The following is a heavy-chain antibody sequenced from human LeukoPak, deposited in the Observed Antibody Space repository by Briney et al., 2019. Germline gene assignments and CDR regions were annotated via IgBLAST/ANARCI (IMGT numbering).Heavy chain of an antibody. Sequence: PSETLSLTCTVSGGSISSSSYYWGWIRQPPGKGLEWIGSIYYSGSTYYNPSLKSRVTISVDTSKNQFSLKLSSVTAADTAAYYCARGTYCGSDCYSFEYWGQGTLVTVSS. CDR1: GGSISSSSYY. J-gene: IGHJ4*02. D-gene: IGHD2-21*01. CDR3: ARGTYCGSDCYSFEY. V-gene: IGHV4-39*07. CDR2: IYYSGST.